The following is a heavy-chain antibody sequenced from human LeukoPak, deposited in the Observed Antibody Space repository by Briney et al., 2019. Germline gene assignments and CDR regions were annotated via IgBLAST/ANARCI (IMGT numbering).Heavy chain of an antibody. CDR1: GFIFSNFV. V-gene: IGHV3-64*01. D-gene: IGHD3-16*01. CDR3: ATFGERFSY. J-gene: IGHJ4*02. CDR2: ITSHGGST. Sequence: GGSLRLSCVASGFIFSNFVMHWVGQAPGKGLEDVSAITSHGGSTYYANSVKGRFAVSRDNSKSTLFLQMGSLRAEDMAVYYCATFGERFSYWGQGTLVTVSS.